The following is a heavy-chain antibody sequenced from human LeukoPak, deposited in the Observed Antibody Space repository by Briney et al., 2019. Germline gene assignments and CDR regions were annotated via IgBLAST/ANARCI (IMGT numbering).Heavy chain of an antibody. J-gene: IGHJ4*02. CDR3: ARDQGGGNCDF. CDR1: GYTFATYG. D-gene: IGHD2-21*01. Sequence: GASVKVSCKASGYTFATYGFSWVRQAPGQGLEWMGWISAYNGHRTYAQNFQGRVSMTTDSSTNTAYMELRSLRPDDTAVYYCARDQGGGNCDFWGQGSLVTASS. V-gene: IGHV1-18*01. CDR2: ISAYNGHR.